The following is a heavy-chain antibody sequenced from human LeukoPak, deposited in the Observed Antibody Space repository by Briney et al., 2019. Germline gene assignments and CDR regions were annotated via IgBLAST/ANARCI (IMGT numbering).Heavy chain of an antibody. J-gene: IGHJ4*02. V-gene: IGHV3-74*01. D-gene: IGHD1-26*01. CDR3: ARARSGSYDY. CDR1: GFTFSSYW. Sequence: GGSLRLSCEASGFTFSSYWMHWVGQDLGKGLLWVSRIDNDGRSTDYADSVKGRFTISRDNAKSTLYLQMNSLRAEDTAVYYCARARSGSYDYWGQGTLVTVSS. CDR2: IDNDGRST.